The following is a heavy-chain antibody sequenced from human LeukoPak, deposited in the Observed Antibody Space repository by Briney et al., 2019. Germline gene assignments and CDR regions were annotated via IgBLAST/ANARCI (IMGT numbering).Heavy chain of an antibody. D-gene: IGHD3-3*02. Sequence: PSETPSLTCTVSGGSISSYYWSWIRQPPGKGLEWIGSIYQSGSTYYNPSLKSRVTISVDTSKNYFSLKLISVTAADTAVYYCARDALASTGGWFDPWGQGTLVTVSS. CDR3: ARDALASTGGWFDP. CDR2: IYQSGST. V-gene: IGHV4-59*12. CDR1: GGSISSYY. J-gene: IGHJ5*02.